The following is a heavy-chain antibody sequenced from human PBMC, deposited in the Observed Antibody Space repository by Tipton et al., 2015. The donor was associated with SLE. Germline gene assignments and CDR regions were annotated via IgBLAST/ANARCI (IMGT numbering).Heavy chain of an antibody. CDR3: ARSSSYYDFWSGSAVDYYYYMDV. D-gene: IGHD3-3*01. CDR1: GGSFSGYY. J-gene: IGHJ6*03. Sequence: TLSLTCAVYGGSFSGYYWSWIRQPPGKGLEWIGEINHCGSTNYNPSLKSRATISVDTAKNQFSLKLSSVTAADAAVYYCARSSSYYDFWSGSAVDYYYYMDVWGKGTTVTVSS. CDR2: INHCGST. V-gene: IGHV4-34*01.